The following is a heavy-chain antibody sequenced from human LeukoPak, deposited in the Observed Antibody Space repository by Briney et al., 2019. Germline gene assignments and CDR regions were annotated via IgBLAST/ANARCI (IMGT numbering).Heavy chain of an antibody. CDR2: INPSGGST. CDR3: ARDHVDIVATKTLDY. Sequence: ASVNVSCKASGYTFTSYYMHWVRQAPGQGLEWMGVINPSGGSTSYAQKFQGRVTMTRGTSTSTVYMELSSLRSEDTAVYYCARDHVDIVATKTLDYWGQGTLVTVSS. V-gene: IGHV1-46*01. CDR1: GYTFTSYY. D-gene: IGHD5-12*01. J-gene: IGHJ4*02.